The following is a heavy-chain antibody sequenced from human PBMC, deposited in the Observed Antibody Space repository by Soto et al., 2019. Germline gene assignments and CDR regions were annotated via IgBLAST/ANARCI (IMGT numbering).Heavy chain of an antibody. Sequence: QVQLVESGGGLVKPGGSLRLSCAASGFAFSDPYMRWIRQAPGKGLEWISSISSSGSTISYADSVKGRFTISRDNAKKSMNLQRNSVTAAHTSVNKGASRGASVTTPFDYWGRGTRVTFSS. V-gene: IGHV3-11*01. CDR1: GFAFSDPY. CDR2: ISSSGSTI. D-gene: IGHD4-17*01. J-gene: IGHJ4*02. CDR3: ASRGASVTTPFDY.